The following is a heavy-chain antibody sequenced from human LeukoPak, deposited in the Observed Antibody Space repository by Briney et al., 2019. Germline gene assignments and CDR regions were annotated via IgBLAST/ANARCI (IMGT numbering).Heavy chain of an antibody. D-gene: IGHD5-18*01. V-gene: IGHV1-3*01. CDR1: GYTFTSYG. CDR3: AREAGGYSYGYVY. J-gene: IGHJ4*02. Sequence: ASVKVSCKASGYTFTSYGISWVRQAPGQRLEWMGWINAGNGNTKYSQKFQGRVTITRDTSASTAYMELSSLRSEDTAVYYCAREAGGYSYGYVYWGQGTLVTVSS. CDR2: INAGNGNT.